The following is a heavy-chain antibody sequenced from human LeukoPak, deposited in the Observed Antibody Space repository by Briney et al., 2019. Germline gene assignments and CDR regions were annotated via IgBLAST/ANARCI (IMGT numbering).Heavy chain of an antibody. Sequence: PGGSLRLSCAASGFTFSSYEMNWVRQAPGTGLEWVSYISSSGSTIYYADSVKGRFTISRDNAKNSLYLQMNSLRAEDTAVYYCAREIIGSSSLPDYWGQGTLVTVSS. J-gene: IGHJ4*02. D-gene: IGHD6-6*01. CDR1: GFTFSSYE. CDR2: ISSSGSTI. CDR3: AREIIGSSSLPDY. V-gene: IGHV3-48*03.